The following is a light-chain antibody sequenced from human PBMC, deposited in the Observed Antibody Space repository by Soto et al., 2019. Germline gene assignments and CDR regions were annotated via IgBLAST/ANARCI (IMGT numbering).Light chain of an antibody. CDR1: LSVSSY. CDR2: GAS. CDR3: QQYGSSPWT. Sequence: VVTQSPPTLSLSPGERATLSCRTSLSVSSYLAWYQQKPGQAPRLLLYGASTRATGIPDRFSGSGSGTDFTLTISRLEPGDFAVYYCQQYGSSPWTFGQGTKVDIK. V-gene: IGKV3-20*01. J-gene: IGKJ1*01.